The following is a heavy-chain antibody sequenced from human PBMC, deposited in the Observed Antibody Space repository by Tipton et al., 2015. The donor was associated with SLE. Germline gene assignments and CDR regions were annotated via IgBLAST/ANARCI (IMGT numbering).Heavy chain of an antibody. CDR1: GFTFSSYS. D-gene: IGHD6-19*01. J-gene: IGHJ4*02. V-gene: IGHV3-48*01. CDR3: ALRGVAGHFDY. CDR2: ISSSSSTI. Sequence: SLRLSCAASGFTFSSYSMNWVRQAPGKGLEWVSYISSSSSTIYYADSVKGRFTISRDNAKNSLYLQMNSLRAEDTAVYYCALRGVAGHFDYWGQGTLVTVSS.